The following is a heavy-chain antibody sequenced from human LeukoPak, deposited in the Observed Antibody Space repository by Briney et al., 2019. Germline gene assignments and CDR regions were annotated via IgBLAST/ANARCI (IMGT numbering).Heavy chain of an antibody. V-gene: IGHV3-7*01. Sequence: GGSLRLSCAASGFTFSTKWMTWVRQAPGKGLEWVANIKPDGSEKFYVDSVKGRFTISRDNARNSLYLQMNSLRAEDMAVYYCARGGSTSSWFWNDWGQGTLVTVSS. CDR3: ARGGSTSSWFWND. CDR1: GFTFSTKW. J-gene: IGHJ4*02. CDR2: IKPDGSEK. D-gene: IGHD6-13*01.